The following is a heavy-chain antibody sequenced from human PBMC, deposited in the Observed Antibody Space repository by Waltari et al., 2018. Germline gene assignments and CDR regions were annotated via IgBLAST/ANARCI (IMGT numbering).Heavy chain of an antibody. CDR2: TYYSGST. D-gene: IGHD3-9*01. CDR3: ARGGHYDILMDY. CDR1: GGSISSYY. V-gene: IGHV4-59*13. J-gene: IGHJ4*02. Sequence: QVQLQESGPGLVKPSETLSLTCTVSGGSISSYYWSWLRQPPGKGLEWIGYTYYSGSTHYTPSLKVRVPIPVDTSKKQVALELSSVTAADTAVYYCARGGHYDILMDYWGQGTLVTVSS.